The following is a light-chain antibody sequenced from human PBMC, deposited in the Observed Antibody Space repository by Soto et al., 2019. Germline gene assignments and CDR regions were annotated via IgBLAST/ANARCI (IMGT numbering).Light chain of an antibody. CDR2: ATS. CDR3: QQCNKWPPT. CDR1: QNISSY. V-gene: IGKV3-15*01. J-gene: IGKJ1*01. Sequence: EIVMTQSPATLSVSPGERATLSCRASQNISSYLGWYQQKPGQAPRLLIYATSTRATGIPVRFSGSGSGTEFTLTINSLQSEDFVVYYCQQCNKWPPTLGQGTKVDIK.